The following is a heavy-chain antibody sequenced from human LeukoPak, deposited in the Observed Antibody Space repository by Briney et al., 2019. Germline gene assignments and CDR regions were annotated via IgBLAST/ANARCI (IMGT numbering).Heavy chain of an antibody. V-gene: IGHV4-39*07. J-gene: IGHJ4*02. D-gene: IGHD1-26*01. CDR2: IYYSGST. CDR3: ARGQWELLGGYYFDY. Sequence: SETLSLTCTVSGGSISSSSYYWGWLRQPPGKGLEWIGSIYYSGSTYYNPSLKSRVTISVDTSKNQFSLKLSSVTAADTAVYYCARGQWELLGGYYFDYWGQGTLVTVSS. CDR1: GGSISSSSYY.